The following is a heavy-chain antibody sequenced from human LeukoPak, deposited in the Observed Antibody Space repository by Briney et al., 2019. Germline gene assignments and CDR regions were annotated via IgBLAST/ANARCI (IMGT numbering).Heavy chain of an antibody. J-gene: IGHJ4*02. CDR1: GYSFSNYW. V-gene: IGHV5-51*01. Sequence: GESLKISCKGSGYSFSNYWIGWVRQMPGKGLEWMGIIYPGDSDTRYSPSFQGQVTISADKSINTAYLQWTSLKASDTAIYYCARAELDNTGWYFDYWGQGTLVTVSS. CDR3: ARAELDNTGWYFDY. CDR2: IYPGDSDT. D-gene: IGHD6-19*01.